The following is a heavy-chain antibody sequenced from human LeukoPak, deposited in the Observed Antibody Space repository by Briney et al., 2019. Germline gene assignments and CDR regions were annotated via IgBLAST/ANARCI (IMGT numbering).Heavy chain of an antibody. J-gene: IGHJ3*02. CDR2: IIPILGIA. D-gene: IGHD2-2*01. CDR3: AFQRDAFDI. CDR1: GGTFSSYA. Sequence: SVKVSYKASGGTFSSYAISWVRQAPGQGLEWMGRIIPILGIANYAQKFQGRVTITTDESTSTAYMELSSLRSEDTAVYYCAFQRDAFDIWGQGTMVTVSS. V-gene: IGHV1-69*04.